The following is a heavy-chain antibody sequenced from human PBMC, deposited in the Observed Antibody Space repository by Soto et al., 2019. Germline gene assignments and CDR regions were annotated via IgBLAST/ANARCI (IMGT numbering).Heavy chain of an antibody. CDR2: ISGSGGST. Sequence: EVQLLESGGGLVQPGGSLRLSCAASGFTFSSYAMSWVRQAPGKGLEWVSAISGSGGSTYYADSVKGRFTISRDNSKNTLYLQMNSLRADDTAVYYCAKDLWPAVAGFDYWGQGTLVTVSS. CDR3: AKDLWPAVAGFDY. D-gene: IGHD6-19*01. J-gene: IGHJ4*02. CDR1: GFTFSSYA. V-gene: IGHV3-23*01.